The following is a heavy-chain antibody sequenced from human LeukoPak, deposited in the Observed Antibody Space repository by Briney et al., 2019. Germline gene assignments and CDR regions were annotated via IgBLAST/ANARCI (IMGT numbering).Heavy chain of an antibody. CDR1: GGTFSTYA. J-gene: IGHJ4*02. Sequence: SVKVSCKASGGTFSTYAVSWVRQAPGQGLEWMGGIIPIFGKADYAQKFQDRVTITADESMSTAYMELSSLRSEDTALYYCARAGEYCSGGSCYSGVYFDYWGQGTLVTVSS. CDR2: IIPIFGKA. D-gene: IGHD2-15*01. CDR3: ARAGEYCSGGSCYSGVYFDY. V-gene: IGHV1-69*01.